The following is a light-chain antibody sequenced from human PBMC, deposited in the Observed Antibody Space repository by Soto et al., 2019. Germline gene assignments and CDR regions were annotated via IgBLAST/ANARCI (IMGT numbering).Light chain of an antibody. Sequence: DIQMTQSPSSLSASVGDRVTITCRASQGISNYLAWYQQIPGKVPKLLISAASILQSGVPSRFSGSGAGTDFTLTISRLQREDVATYYCQKYTNVPTFGGGTKVEIK. CDR3: QKYTNVPT. V-gene: IGKV1-27*01. CDR2: AAS. CDR1: QGISNY. J-gene: IGKJ4*01.